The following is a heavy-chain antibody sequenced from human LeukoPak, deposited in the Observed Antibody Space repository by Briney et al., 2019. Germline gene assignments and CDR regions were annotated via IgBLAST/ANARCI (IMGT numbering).Heavy chain of an antibody. CDR1: GFTFSSYS. V-gene: IGHV3-48*01. D-gene: IGHD6-19*01. CDR2: ISSSSSTI. J-gene: IGHJ4*02. Sequence: GGSLRLACAASGFTFSSYSMNWVRQAPGKGLEWVSYISSSSSTIYYADSVKGRFTISRDNSKNTLYLQMNSLRAEDTAVYYCAKVFGYSRGELIDYWGQGTLVTVSS. CDR3: AKVFGYSRGELIDY.